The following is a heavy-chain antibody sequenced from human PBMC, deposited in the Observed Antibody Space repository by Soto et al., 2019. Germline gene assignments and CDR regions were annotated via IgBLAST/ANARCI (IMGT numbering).Heavy chain of an antibody. D-gene: IGHD6-19*01. V-gene: IGHV3-23*01. CDR3: AKLSTGSYWYFDL. Sequence: EVQLLESGGGLVQPGGSLRLSCEASGFTFNSYAISWVRQAPEAGLEWVSTISAVGGSTYYADSVKGRFTISRDNSKNTLYLQMNSLRADDKAVYYCAKLSTGSYWYFDLWGRGTLVTVSS. J-gene: IGHJ2*01. CDR1: GFTFNSYA. CDR2: ISAVGGST.